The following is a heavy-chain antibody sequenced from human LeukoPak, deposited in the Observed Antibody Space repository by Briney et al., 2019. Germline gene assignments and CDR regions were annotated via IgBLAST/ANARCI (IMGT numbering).Heavy chain of an antibody. D-gene: IGHD5-18*01. Sequence: SETLSLTCAVYGGSFSGYYWSWIRQPPGKGLEWIGYIYYSGSTNYNPSLKSRVTISVDTSKNQFSLKLSSVTAADTAVYYCAKVVGHTFGSLDSWGQGIQVTVSS. CDR3: AKVVGHTFGSLDS. J-gene: IGHJ4*02. V-gene: IGHV4-59*01. CDR1: GGSFSGYY. CDR2: IYYSGST.